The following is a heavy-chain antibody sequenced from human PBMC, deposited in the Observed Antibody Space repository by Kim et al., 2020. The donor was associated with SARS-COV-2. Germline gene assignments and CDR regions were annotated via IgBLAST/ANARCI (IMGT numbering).Heavy chain of an antibody. V-gene: IGHV1-46*01. D-gene: IGHD6-13*01. CDR1: GYTFTSYY. CDR3: AREGADSIAAAGMEFDP. Sequence: ASVKVSCKASGYTFTSYYMHWVRQAPGQGLEWLGIINPSVGSTSYAQKFQGRVTMTRDTSTSTVYMELSSLRSEDTAVYYCAREGADSIAAAGMEFDPWGQGTLVTVSS. J-gene: IGHJ5*02. CDR2: INPSVGST.